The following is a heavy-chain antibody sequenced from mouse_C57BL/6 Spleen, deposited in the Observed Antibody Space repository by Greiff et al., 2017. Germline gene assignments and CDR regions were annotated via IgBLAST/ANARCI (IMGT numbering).Heavy chain of an antibody. CDR1: GYNFTSYG. V-gene: IGHV1-81*01. CDR3: ARNDSYGSPEYFDY. D-gene: IGHD1-1*01. Sequence: VQLQQSGAELARPGASVKLSCKASGYNFTSYGISWVKQSTGQGLEWIGEIYPRSGNPYYNEKFKGKATLTADKSSSTAYMELRSLTSEDAAGYFCARNDSYGSPEYFDYWGQGTTLTVSS. CDR2: IYPRSGNP. J-gene: IGHJ2*01.